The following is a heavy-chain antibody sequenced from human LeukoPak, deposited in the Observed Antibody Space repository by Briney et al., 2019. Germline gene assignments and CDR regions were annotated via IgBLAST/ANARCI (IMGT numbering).Heavy chain of an antibody. Sequence: GGSLRLSCAASGFTVSSYWMHWVRQAPGKGLVWVSRINSEGSSRNYADSVKGRFTISRDNAKNTLYLQMSSLRVEDTAVYYCAREGYSSGWRNDAFDIWGQGTLVTVSS. J-gene: IGHJ3*02. CDR1: GFTVSSYW. CDR3: AREGYSSGWRNDAFDI. D-gene: IGHD6-19*01. CDR2: INSEGSSR. V-gene: IGHV3-74*01.